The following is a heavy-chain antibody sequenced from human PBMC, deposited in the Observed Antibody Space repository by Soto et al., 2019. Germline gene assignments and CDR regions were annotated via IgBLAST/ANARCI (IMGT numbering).Heavy chain of an antibody. D-gene: IGHD6-13*01. CDR2: IYYSGSA. V-gene: IGHV4-30-4*01. J-gene: IGHJ5*02. CDR1: GGSISSGDYY. Sequence: SETLSLTCTVSGGSISSGDYYWSWIRQPPGKGLEWIGYIYYSGSAYYNPSLKSRVTISVDTSKNQFSLKLSSVTAADTAVYYCARERPDGSRLDPWGQGTLVTVSS. CDR3: ARERPDGSRLDP.